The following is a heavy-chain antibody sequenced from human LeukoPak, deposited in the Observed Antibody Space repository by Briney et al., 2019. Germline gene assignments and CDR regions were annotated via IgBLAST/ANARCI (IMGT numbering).Heavy chain of an antibody. D-gene: IGHD3-10*01. CDR3: AKDWDITMVRGVLDY. Sequence: GGSLRLSCAASGFTFSSYAMSWVRQASGKGLEWVSAISGSGGITYYADSVKGRFTISRDISKNTLYLQTNSLRAEDTAVYYCAKDWDITMVRGVLDYWGQGTLVTVSS. V-gene: IGHV3-23*01. J-gene: IGHJ4*02. CDR1: GFTFSSYA. CDR2: ISGSGGIT.